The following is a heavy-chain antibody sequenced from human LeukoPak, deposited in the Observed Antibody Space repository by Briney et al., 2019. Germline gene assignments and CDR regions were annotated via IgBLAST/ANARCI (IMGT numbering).Heavy chain of an antibody. CDR3: ASRHCSGGGCYFAGADPFDY. CDR1: GFAFSNFG. J-gene: IGHJ4*02. D-gene: IGHD2-15*01. CDR2: ISYDGGNK. Sequence: GRSLRLSCAASGFAFSNFGMHWVRQAPGKGLEWVAMISYDGGNKYYADSVRGRFTISRDNSKNTLYLQMDSLRPEDTAVYYCASRHCSGGGCYFAGADPFDYWGQGILVTVSS. V-gene: IGHV3-30*03.